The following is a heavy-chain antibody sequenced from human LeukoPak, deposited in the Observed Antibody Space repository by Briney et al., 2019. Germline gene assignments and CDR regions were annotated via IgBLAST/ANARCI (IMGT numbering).Heavy chain of an antibody. V-gene: IGHV4-34*01. CDR2: INHSGST. CDR3: ARGGRSGWYDWFDP. Sequence: SETLSLTCAVYGGSFSGYYWSWIRQPPGKGLEWIWEINHSGSTNYNPSLKSRVIISVDTAKNQFSLKLSSVTAADTAVYYCARGGRSGWYDWFDPWGQGTLVTVSS. CDR1: GGSFSGYY. D-gene: IGHD6-19*01. J-gene: IGHJ5*02.